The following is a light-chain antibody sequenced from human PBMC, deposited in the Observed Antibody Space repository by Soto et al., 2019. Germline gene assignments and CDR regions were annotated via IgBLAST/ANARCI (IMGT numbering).Light chain of an antibody. CDR1: QSVSNNY. J-gene: IGKJ1*01. CDR2: GAS. V-gene: IGKV3-20*01. CDR3: QQYGGSPGT. Sequence: EIVLTQSPGTLSLSPLERATLSCMASQSVSNNYLAWYQQKPGQAPRLLIYGASNRATGIPDRFSGSGSGTDFTLTISRLESEDFAVYYCQQYGGSPGTFGQGTKVDIK.